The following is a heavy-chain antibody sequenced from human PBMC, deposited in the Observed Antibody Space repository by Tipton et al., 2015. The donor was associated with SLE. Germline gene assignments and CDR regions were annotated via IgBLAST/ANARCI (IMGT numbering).Heavy chain of an antibody. CDR3: ARDTRNDDYVRWYFDV. CDR1: GGSIGTYY. V-gene: IGHV4-59*12. Sequence: TLSLTCTVSGGSIGTYYWSWIRQPPGKGLEWIGYIYYIGSTNYNPSLKSRVTMSVDRSRNEFSLSLTSVTAADTAVYYCARDTRNDDYVRWYFDVWGRGTLVTVSS. D-gene: IGHD3-16*01. J-gene: IGHJ2*01. CDR2: IYYIGST.